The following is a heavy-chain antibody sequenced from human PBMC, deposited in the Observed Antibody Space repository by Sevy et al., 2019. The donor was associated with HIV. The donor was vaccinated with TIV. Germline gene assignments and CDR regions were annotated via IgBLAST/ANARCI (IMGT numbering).Heavy chain of an antibody. CDR1: GFTFSSYW. Sequence: GGSLRLSCAASGFTFSSYWMTWVRQAPGKGLEWVANMRQDGSEKYYVESVKGRFPISGGKAKNSLYLQMNSLRAEDTAVYYCARGIYGSGSRLGLGYWGQGTLVTVSS. CDR3: ARGIYGSGSRLGLGY. J-gene: IGHJ4*02. D-gene: IGHD3-10*01. V-gene: IGHV3-7*01. CDR2: MRQDGSEK.